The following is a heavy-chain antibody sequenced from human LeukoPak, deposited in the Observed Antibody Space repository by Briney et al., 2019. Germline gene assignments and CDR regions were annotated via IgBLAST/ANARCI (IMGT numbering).Heavy chain of an antibody. CDR3: ARGGWLDDY. CDR2: INPSNSYT. J-gene: IGHJ4*02. D-gene: IGHD6-19*01. CDR1: GYIFTSYW. Sequence: GESLKISCKGSGYIFTSYWISWVRQMPGKGLEWMGWINPSNSYTNYNPSFQGHVPFSVDKSIATAYLQWPTLRASDTAMYYCARGGWLDDYWGQGTLVTVSS. V-gene: IGHV5-10-1*01.